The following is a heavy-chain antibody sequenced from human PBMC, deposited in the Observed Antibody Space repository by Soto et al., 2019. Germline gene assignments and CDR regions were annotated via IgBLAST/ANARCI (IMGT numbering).Heavy chain of an antibody. V-gene: IGHV3-23*01. CDR2: ISGSGGTT. D-gene: IGHD2-2*01. J-gene: IGHJ3*02. CDR1: GFTFSSYA. Sequence: GGSLRLSCAASGFTFSSYAMNWVRQAPGQGLEWVSFISGSGGTTYYADSVKGRFTISRDKSKSTLFLQMDSLRAEDTAMYYCAKDPPSSSSNRFDIWGQGTMVTVSS. CDR3: AKDPPSSSSNRFDI.